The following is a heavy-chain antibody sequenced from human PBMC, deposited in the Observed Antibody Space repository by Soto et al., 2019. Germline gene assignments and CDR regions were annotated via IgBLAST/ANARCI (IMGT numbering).Heavy chain of an antibody. CDR2: IYPGDSDT. D-gene: IGHD6-6*01. CDR3: ARTRSFTLGFYYDGMDV. V-gene: IGHV5-51*01. Sequence: GESLKISCQGSGYSFASYWIGWVRQMPGKDLGWMGIIYPGDSDTRYSPSFQGQVTISADKSLRTAYLQWTSLKASDTALYYCARTRSFTLGFYYDGMDVWGRGTTVTVSS. J-gene: IGHJ6*02. CDR1: GYSFASYW.